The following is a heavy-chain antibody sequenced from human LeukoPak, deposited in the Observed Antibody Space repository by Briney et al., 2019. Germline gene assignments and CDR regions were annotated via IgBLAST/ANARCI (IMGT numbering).Heavy chain of an antibody. CDR2: ISGSGGST. CDR1: GFTFSSYG. Sequence: GGSLRPSCAASGFTFSSYGMSWVRQAPGKGLEWVSAISGSGGSTYYADSVKGRFTISRDNSKNTVYLQMNSLRAEDTAVYYCARARLNYYDSSGYGYWGQGTLVTVSS. D-gene: IGHD3-22*01. J-gene: IGHJ4*02. V-gene: IGHV3-23*01. CDR3: ARARLNYYDSSGYGY.